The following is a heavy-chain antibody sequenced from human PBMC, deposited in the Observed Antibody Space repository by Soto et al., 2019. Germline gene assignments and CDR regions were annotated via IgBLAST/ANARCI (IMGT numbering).Heavy chain of an antibody. V-gene: IGHV6-1*01. J-gene: IGHJ6*02. D-gene: IGHD6-13*01. CDR1: GDSVSSNSAA. Sequence: SQTLSLTCASSGDSVSSNSAAWNWIRQSPSRGLEWLGRTYYRSKWYYDYAVSVKSRITINPDTSKNQFSLQLTSVTPEDTGVYYCARGGYSSRWLHAVWRQGTTVTVSS. CDR2: TYYRSKWYY. CDR3: ARGGYSSRWLHAV.